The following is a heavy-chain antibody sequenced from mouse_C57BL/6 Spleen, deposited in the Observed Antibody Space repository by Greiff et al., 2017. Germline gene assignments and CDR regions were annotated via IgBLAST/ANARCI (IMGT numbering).Heavy chain of an antibody. D-gene: IGHD2-2*01. CDR1: GFTFSSYG. CDR2: ISSGGSYT. V-gene: IGHV5-6*01. CDR3: AGACYDGYDRGSDAMDY. J-gene: IGHJ4*01. Sequence: EVKVVESGGDLVKPGGSLKLSCAASGFTFSSYGMSWVRQTPDKRLEWVATISSGGSYTYYPDSVKGRFTIARDNAKNTLYLQMSSLKSEDTAMYYGAGACYDGYDRGSDAMDYWGQGTSVTVSS.